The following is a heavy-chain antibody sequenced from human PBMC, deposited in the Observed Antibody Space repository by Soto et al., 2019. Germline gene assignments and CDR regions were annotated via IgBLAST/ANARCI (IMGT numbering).Heavy chain of an antibody. Sequence: QVQLVQSGAEVKKPGASVKVSCKASGYTFTSYYMHWVRQAPGQGLEWMGIINTSGGSTSNAQKFQDRVTMTRDTYTSTVYMELSSLTSEDTAVYYCARALRRGAFDIWGQGTMVTVSS. CDR2: INTSGGST. D-gene: IGHD3-16*01. CDR3: ARALRRGAFDI. V-gene: IGHV1-46*01. J-gene: IGHJ3*02. CDR1: GYTFTSYY.